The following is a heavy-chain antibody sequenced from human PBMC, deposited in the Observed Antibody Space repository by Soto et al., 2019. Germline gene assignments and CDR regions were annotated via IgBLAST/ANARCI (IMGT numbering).Heavy chain of an antibody. Sequence: GGSLRLSCAASGFTFSSYAMHWVRQAPGKGLEWVAVISYDGSNKYYADSVRGRFTISRDNSKNTLFLQMNSLRAEDTAVYYCAKRGDWGSYRYTDIGAFDIWGQGTMVTVSS. V-gene: IGHV3-30*18. CDR2: ISYDGSNK. D-gene: IGHD3-16*02. CDR3: AKRGDWGSYRYTDIGAFDI. CDR1: GFTFSSYA. J-gene: IGHJ3*02.